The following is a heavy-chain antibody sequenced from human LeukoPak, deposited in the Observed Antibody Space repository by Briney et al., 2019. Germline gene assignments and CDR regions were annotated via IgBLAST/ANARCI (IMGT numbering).Heavy chain of an antibody. D-gene: IGHD3-10*01. V-gene: IGHV1-2*04. CDR3: ARAFDFGELSQFDC. CDR1: GYTFTGYY. CDR2: INPNSGGT. J-gene: IGHJ4*02. Sequence: GASVKVSCKASGYTFTGYYMHWVRQAPGQGLEWMGWINPNSGGTNYAQKFQGWVTMTRDTSISTAYMELSRLRSYDTAVYYCARAFDFGELSQFDCWGQGTLVSVSS.